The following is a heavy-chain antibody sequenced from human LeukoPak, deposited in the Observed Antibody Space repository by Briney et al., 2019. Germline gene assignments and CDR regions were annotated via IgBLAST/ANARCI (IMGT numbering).Heavy chain of an antibody. D-gene: IGHD3-9*01. CDR1: GGSISSYY. V-gene: IGHV4-59*08. CDR3: ARRVNGYDAFDI. J-gene: IGHJ3*02. Sequence: SETLSLTCTVSGGSISSYYWSWIRQPPGKGLEWIGYIYYSGSTNYNPSLKSRVTISVDTSKNQFSLKLSSVTAADTAVYYCARRVNGYDAFDIWGQGTMVTVSS. CDR2: IYYSGST.